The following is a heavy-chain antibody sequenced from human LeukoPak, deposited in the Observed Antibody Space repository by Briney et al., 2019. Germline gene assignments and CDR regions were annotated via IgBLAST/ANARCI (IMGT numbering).Heavy chain of an antibody. D-gene: IGHD3-10*01. Sequence: GRSLRLSCAASGFTFSDYGTHWVRQAPGKGLEWVALISYDGGNKFYADSVRDRFTISRDNSKNTLFLQMNSLRTEDTAMYYCAKVFEVRGARRPKDYWGQGTLVIVSS. V-gene: IGHV3-30*18. CDR3: AKVFEVRGARRPKDY. CDR2: ISYDGGNK. J-gene: IGHJ4*02. CDR1: GFTFSDYG.